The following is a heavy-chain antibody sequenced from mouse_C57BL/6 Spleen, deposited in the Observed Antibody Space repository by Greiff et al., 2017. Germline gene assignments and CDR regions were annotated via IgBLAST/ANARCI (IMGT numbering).Heavy chain of an antibody. D-gene: IGHD1-1*01. V-gene: IGHV7-3*01. Sequence: EVQGVESGGGLVQPGGSLSLSCAASGFTFTDYYMSWVRQPPGKALEWLGFIRNKANGYTTEYSASVKGRFTISRDNSQSILYLQMNALRAEDSATYYCARCRLYGSEVWFAYWGQGTLVTVSA. CDR2: IRNKANGYTT. CDR3: ARCRLYGSEVWFAY. CDR1: GFTFTDYY. J-gene: IGHJ3*01.